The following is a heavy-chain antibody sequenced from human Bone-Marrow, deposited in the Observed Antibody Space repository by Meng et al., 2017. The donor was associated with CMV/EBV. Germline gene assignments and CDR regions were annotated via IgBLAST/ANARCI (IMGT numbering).Heavy chain of an antibody. Sequence: SEPLSLTCTVSGGSISTGSYYWGWIRQPPGKGLEWIGSIYYSGKTYYNPSLKSRVTISVDTSKNQFSLKLSSVTAADTAVYYCAKTRRYSSGGLESWGQGTLVTVSS. D-gene: IGHD6-19*01. CDR2: IYYSGKT. CDR3: AKTRRYSSGGLES. V-gene: IGHV4-39*01. CDR1: GGSISTGSYY. J-gene: IGHJ4*02.